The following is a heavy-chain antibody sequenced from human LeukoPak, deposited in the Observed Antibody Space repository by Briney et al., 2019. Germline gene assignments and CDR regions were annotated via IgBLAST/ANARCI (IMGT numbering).Heavy chain of an antibody. CDR3: AKDVGSTAIFDY. Sequence: ETGGSLRLSCAASGFTFSSYAMSWVRQAPGKGLEWVSAISGSGGSTYYADSVKGRFTISRDNSKNTLYLQMNSLRAEDTAVYYCAKDVGSTAIFDYWGQGTLVTVSS. J-gene: IGHJ4*02. V-gene: IGHV3-23*01. D-gene: IGHD2-2*01. CDR1: GFTFSSYA. CDR2: ISGSGGST.